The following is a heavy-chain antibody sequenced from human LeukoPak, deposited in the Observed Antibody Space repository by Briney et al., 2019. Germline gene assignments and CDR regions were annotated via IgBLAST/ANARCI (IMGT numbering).Heavy chain of an antibody. CDR2: IRYDGSKK. CDR1: GFTFSRYG. J-gene: IGHJ3*02. D-gene: IGHD3-10*01. Sequence: GGSLRLSCAASGFTFSRYGMHWVGQARAKGLEWVAFIRYDGSKKYYADSLKGRFTISRDNSKNTLYLQMNSLRAEDTAVYYCAKGQPLNCYGSGSYGGADAFDIWGQGTMVTVSS. V-gene: IGHV3-30*02. CDR3: AKGQPLNCYGSGSYGGADAFDI.